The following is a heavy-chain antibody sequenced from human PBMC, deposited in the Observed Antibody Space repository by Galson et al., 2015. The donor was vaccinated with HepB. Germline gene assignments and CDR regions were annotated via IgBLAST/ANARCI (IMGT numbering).Heavy chain of an antibody. Sequence: ETLSLTCTVSGGSISSSSYYWGWIRQPPGKGLEWIGSIYYSGSTYYNPSLKSRVTISVDTSKNQFSLKLSSVTAADTAVYYCARHLHRTSYDFWSGYYPGEVYYFDYWGQGTLVTVSS. CDR2: IYYSGST. CDR1: GGSISSSSYY. J-gene: IGHJ4*02. V-gene: IGHV4-39*01. D-gene: IGHD3-3*01. CDR3: ARHLHRTSYDFWSGYYPGEVYYFDY.